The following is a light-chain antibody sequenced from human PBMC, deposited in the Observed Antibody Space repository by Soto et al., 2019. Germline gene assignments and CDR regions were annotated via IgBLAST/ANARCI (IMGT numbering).Light chain of an antibody. CDR3: QQYNSYPYT. V-gene: IGKV1-5*03. J-gene: IGKJ2*01. CDR2: EAS. Sequence: DIQMTQSPSTLSASVGDRVTITCRASQSISGWLAWYQQKPGKAPKLLIYEASSLESGVPSRFSGSGSGTEFTLTVSGLRAGDFAADYGQQYNSYPYTFGQGTKLEIK. CDR1: QSISGW.